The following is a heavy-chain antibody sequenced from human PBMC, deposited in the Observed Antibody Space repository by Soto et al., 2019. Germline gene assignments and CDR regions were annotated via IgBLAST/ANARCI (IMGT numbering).Heavy chain of an antibody. V-gene: IGHV3-23*01. J-gene: IGHJ4*02. D-gene: IGHD3-10*01. Sequence: EVHLLDSGGGLVQPGGSLRLSCAASGFTFNNYAMNWVRQDPGGGLECVSGISGSGSATYYADSVKGRFTISRDNSKNTAYLQMYGLMADDTAVSYCALWFWVSPPGGIFWGGPIDYWGQGTLVTFSS. CDR2: ISGSGSAT. CDR3: ALWFWVSPPGGIFWGGPIDY. CDR1: GFTFNNYA.